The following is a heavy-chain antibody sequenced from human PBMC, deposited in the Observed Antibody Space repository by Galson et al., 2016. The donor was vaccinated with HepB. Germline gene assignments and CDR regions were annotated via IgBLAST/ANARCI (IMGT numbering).Heavy chain of an antibody. CDR2: IYYSGST. V-gene: IGHV4-31*03. D-gene: IGHD5-24*01. J-gene: IGHJ3*02. CDR3: ARDPPGRDGYNFWYAFDI. Sequence: TLSLTCTVSGGSISSGGYYWSWIRQHPGKGLEWIGYIYYSGSTYYNPSLKSRVTISIDTSKNQFSLKLSSVTVVDTAVYYCARDPPGRDGYNFWYAFDIWGHGTTVTVSS. CDR1: GGSISSGGYY.